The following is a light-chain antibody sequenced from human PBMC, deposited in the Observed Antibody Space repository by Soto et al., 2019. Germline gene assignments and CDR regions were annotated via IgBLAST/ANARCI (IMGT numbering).Light chain of an antibody. Sequence: EIVLTQSPGTLSLSPGERATLSCRASQSVSSGYLAWYQQKPGQPPRVLIYETSSRATGIPDRFSGSGSGTDFTLTISSLELEDFAVYDCQHYGSAPPVTFGPGTRVYIK. V-gene: IGKV3-20*01. CDR1: QSVSSGY. CDR3: QHYGSAPPVT. J-gene: IGKJ3*01. CDR2: ETS.